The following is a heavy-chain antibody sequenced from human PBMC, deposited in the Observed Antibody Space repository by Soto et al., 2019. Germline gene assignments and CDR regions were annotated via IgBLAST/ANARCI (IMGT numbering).Heavy chain of an antibody. CDR2: IYSGGST. CDR3: ARVGPTIEKYDFWSGPSFVPNWFDP. J-gene: IGHJ5*02. Sequence: QPGGSLRLSCAASGFTVSSNYMSWVRQAPGKGLERVSVIYSGGSTYYADSVKGRFTISRDNSKNTLYLQMNSLRAEDTAVYYCARVGPTIEKYDFWSGPSFVPNWFDPWGQGTLVTVSS. V-gene: IGHV3-66*01. CDR1: GFTVSSNY. D-gene: IGHD3-3*01.